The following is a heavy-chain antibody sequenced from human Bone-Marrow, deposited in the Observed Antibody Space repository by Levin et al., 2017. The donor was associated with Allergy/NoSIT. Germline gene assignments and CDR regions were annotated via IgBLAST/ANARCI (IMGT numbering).Heavy chain of an antibody. J-gene: IGHJ5*02. CDR2: IYYSGST. V-gene: IGHV4-39*07. CDR3: VRDRVSVGPENYFDA. Sequence: SETLSLTCSVSGGSISSRSHYWGWIRQPPGKGLEWIGSIYYSGSTYSKPALKSRVTFSIDTSNNHFSLKLTSVTAADTAVYYCVRDRVSVGPENYFDAWGQGTLVTVSS. D-gene: IGHD1-26*01. CDR1: GGSISSRSHY.